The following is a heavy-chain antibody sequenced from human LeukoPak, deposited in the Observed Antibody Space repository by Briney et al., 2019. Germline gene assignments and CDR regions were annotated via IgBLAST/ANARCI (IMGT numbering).Heavy chain of an antibody. CDR1: GGSISSSSYY. D-gene: IGHD5-12*01. V-gene: IGHV4-39*07. Sequence: SETLSLTCTVSGGSISSSSYYWGWIRQPPGKGLEWIGSIYYSGSTYYNPSLKSRVTISVDTSKNQFSLKLSSVTAADTAVYYCARDLGLGGYDLGLIYWGQGTLVTVSS. CDR3: ARDLGLGGYDLGLIY. J-gene: IGHJ4*02. CDR2: IYYSGST.